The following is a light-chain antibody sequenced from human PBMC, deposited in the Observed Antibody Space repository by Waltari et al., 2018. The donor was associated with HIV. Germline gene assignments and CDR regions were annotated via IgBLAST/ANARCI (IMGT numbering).Light chain of an antibody. CDR3: QQYNNWPQT. CDR1: QSVSSN. J-gene: IGKJ5*01. V-gene: IGKV3-15*01. Sequence: EIVMMQSPATLSVSPGERATVPCRGSQSVSSNLAWYQQKPGQAPRLLIYGASTRATGIPARFSGSGSGTEFTLTISSLQSEDFAVYYCQQYNNWPQTFGQGTRLEIK. CDR2: GAS.